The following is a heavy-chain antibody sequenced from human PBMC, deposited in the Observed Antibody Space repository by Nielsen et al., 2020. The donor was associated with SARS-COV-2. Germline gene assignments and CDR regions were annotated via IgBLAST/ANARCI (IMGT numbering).Heavy chain of an antibody. CDR3: ARAGWGYSSGWYNWFDP. V-gene: IGHV1-69*13. Sequence: SVKVSCKASGGTFSSYAISWVRQAPGQGLEWMGGIIPIFGTANYAQKFQGRVTITADESTSTAYTELSSLRSEDTAVYYCARAGWGYSSGWYNWFDPWGQGTLVTVSS. CDR1: GGTFSSYA. J-gene: IGHJ5*02. CDR2: IIPIFGTA. D-gene: IGHD6-19*01.